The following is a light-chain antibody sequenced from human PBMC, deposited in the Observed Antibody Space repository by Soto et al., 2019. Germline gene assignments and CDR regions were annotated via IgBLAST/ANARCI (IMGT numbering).Light chain of an antibody. V-gene: IGKV4-1*01. CDR3: QQYYLIPHT. CDR1: QSVLYNSNNYNY. J-gene: IGKJ2*01. CDR2: WAS. Sequence: DIVMTQSPDSLAVSLGERASINCKSSQSVLYNSNNYNYLAWYQQKPGQPPKLLIYWASTRESGVPDRFSGSGSGTDFTLTISSLQAEDVAVYYCQQYYLIPHTFGQGTKLETK.